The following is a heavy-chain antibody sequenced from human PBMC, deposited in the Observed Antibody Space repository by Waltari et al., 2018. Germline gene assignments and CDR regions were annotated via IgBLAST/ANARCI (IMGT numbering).Heavy chain of an antibody. CDR2: INPNSGGT. Sequence: QVQLVQSGAEVKKPGASVKVSCKASGYTFTGYYMHWVRQAPGQGLEWMGWINPNSGGTNYAQKFQGRVTMTRDTSISTAYMELSRLRSDDTAVYYCASTFKLGIMALQFDYWGQGTLVTVSS. CDR3: ASTFKLGIMALQFDY. J-gene: IGHJ4*02. V-gene: IGHV1-2*02. D-gene: IGHD7-27*01. CDR1: GYTFTGYY.